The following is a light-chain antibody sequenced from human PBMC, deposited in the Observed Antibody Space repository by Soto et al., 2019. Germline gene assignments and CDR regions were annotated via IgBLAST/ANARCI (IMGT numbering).Light chain of an antibody. CDR1: QGINSY. Sequence: IQLTQSPSSLSASIGDRVTISCRASQGINSYLAWYQQKPGKAPELLIDAASTLQSGVPSRFSGSGSGTDFTLTISRPQPEDFATYYCQQLKRYPLSFGGGTKVEIK. J-gene: IGKJ4*01. CDR2: AAS. V-gene: IGKV1-9*01. CDR3: QQLKRYPLS.